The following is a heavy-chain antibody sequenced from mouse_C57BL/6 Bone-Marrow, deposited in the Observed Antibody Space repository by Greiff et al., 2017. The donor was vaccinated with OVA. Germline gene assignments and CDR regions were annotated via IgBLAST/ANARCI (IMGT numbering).Heavy chain of an antibody. CDR2: IRSKSNNYAT. D-gene: IGHD6-1*01. J-gene: IGHJ4*01. CDR1: GFSFNTYA. V-gene: IGHV10-1*01. Sequence: EVKLVESGGGLVQPKGSLKLSCAASGFSFNTYAMNWVRQAPGKGLEWVARIRSKSNNYATYYADSVKDRFTISRYDSESMLYLQMKNLKTEDTAMYYCVRHCAAMDYWGQGTSVTVSS. CDR3: VRHCAAMDY.